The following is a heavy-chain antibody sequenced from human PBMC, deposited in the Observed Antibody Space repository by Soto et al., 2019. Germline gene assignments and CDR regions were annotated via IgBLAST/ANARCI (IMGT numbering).Heavy chain of an antibody. J-gene: IGHJ4*02. D-gene: IGHD2-15*01. CDR1: GGTFSSYG. CDR2: IIPMFGIT. CDR3: ASDRGYGLVN. Sequence: QVQLVQSGAEVKKPGSSLKVSCKVSGGTFSSYGFNWVRQAPGQGLEWMGGIIPMFGITNHTQKFQDRMTSSADASTSTAYIQLSSLGSDDTAIYFCASDRGYGLVNWGQGTLFPVSS. V-gene: IGHV1-69*12.